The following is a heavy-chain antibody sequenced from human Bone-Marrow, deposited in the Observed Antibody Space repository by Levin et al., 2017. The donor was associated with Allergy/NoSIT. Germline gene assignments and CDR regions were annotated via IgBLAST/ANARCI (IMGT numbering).Heavy chain of an antibody. CDR3: AKGFTKLRFLEWLLLREGGYYYYYYYMDV. J-gene: IGHJ6*03. Sequence: GGSLRLSCAASGFTFSSYAMSWVRQAPGKGLEWVSAISGSGGSTYYADSVKGRFTISRDNSKNTLYLQMNSLRAEDTAVYYCAKGFTKLRFLEWLLLREGGYYYYYYYMDVWGKGTTVTVSS. CDR2: ISGSGGST. D-gene: IGHD3-3*01. CDR1: GFTFSSYA. V-gene: IGHV3-23*01.